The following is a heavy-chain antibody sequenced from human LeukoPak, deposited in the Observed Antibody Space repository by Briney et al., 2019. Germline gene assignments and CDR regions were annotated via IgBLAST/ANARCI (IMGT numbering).Heavy chain of an antibody. CDR2: IYYSGST. CDR3: ARSQESYDILTGYFGALGYGMDV. J-gene: IGHJ6*02. Sequence: NWVRQHPGKGLEWIGYIYYSGSTYYNPSLKSRVTISVDTSKNQFSLKLSSVTAADTAVYYCARSQESYDILTGYFGALGYGMDVWGQGTTVTVSS. V-gene: IGHV4-31*02. D-gene: IGHD3-9*01.